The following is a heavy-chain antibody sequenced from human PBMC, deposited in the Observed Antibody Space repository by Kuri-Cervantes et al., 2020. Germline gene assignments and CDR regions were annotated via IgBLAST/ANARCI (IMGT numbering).Heavy chain of an antibody. CDR2: ISSSSSYI. D-gene: IGHD1-26*01. J-gene: IGHJ4*02. CDR1: GFTFSSYS. Sequence: SCAASGFTFSSYSMNWVRQAPGKGLEWVSSISSSSSYIYYADSVKGRFTISRDNSKNTLYLQMNSLRAEDTAVYYCARSYSGSWGLSYWGQGTLVTVSS. V-gene: IGHV3-21*04. CDR3: ARSYSGSWGLSY.